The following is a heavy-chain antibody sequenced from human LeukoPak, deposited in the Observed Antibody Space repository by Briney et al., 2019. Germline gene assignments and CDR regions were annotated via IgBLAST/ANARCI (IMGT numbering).Heavy chain of an antibody. V-gene: IGHV1-69*01. J-gene: IGHJ6*04. D-gene: IGHD3-10*01. CDR3: ARAGGYYYGSGSGNYYYYYGMDV. CDR1: GGTFSSYA. Sequence: ASVKVSCKASGGTFSSYAISWVRQAPGQGLEWMGGIIPIFGTANYAQKFQGRVTITAGESTSTAYMELSSLRSEDTAVYYCARAGGYYYGSGSGNYYYYYGMDVWGKGTTVAVSS. CDR2: IIPIFGTA.